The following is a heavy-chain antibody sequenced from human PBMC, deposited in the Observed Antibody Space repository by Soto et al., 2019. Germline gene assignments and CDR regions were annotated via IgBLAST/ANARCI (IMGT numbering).Heavy chain of an antibody. CDR1: GFTFSNAW. D-gene: IGHD3-3*01. J-gene: IGHJ4*02. CDR2: IKSKTDGGTT. Sequence: PGGSLRLSCAASGFTFSNAWMSWVRQAPGKGLEWVGRIKSKTDGGTTDYAAPVKGRFTISRDDSKNTLYLQMNSLKTEDTAVYYCARYDFWSGDDYWGQGTLVTVSS. CDR3: ARYDFWSGDDY. V-gene: IGHV3-15*01.